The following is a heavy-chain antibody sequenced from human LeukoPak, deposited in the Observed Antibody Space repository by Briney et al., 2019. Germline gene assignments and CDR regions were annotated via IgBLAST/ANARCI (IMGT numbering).Heavy chain of an antibody. J-gene: IGHJ5*02. D-gene: IGHD2-15*01. CDR2: INHSGST. CDR1: GGSFSGYY. V-gene: IGHV4-34*01. Sequence: SETLSLTCAAYGGSFSGYYWSWIRQPPGKGLEWIGEINHSGSTNYNPSIKSRVTISVDTSKNQFSLKLSSVTAADTAVYYCARGRNIVVVVAALYNWFDPWGQGTLVTVSS. CDR3: ARGRNIVVVVAALYNWFDP.